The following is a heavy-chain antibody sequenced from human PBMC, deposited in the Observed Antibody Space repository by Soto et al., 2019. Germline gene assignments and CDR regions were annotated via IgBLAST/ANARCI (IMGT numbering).Heavy chain of an antibody. Sequence: QVHLQESGPGLVKPSETLSLTCTVSGGPISSYYWTWIRQPPGKGLEWIGNIYYSGIANYNPSLGSRVTISVDTSKKQASLTLTSVAAEDTAVYYCALDRGYSFGPRINYYFDYWGQGTLVTVSS. CDR3: ALDRGYSFGPRINYYFDY. J-gene: IGHJ4*02. V-gene: IGHV4-59*12. D-gene: IGHD5-18*01. CDR1: GGPISSYY. CDR2: IYYSGIA.